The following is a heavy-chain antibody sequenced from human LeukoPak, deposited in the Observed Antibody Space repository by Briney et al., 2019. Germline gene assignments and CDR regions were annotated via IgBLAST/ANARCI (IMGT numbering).Heavy chain of an antibody. CDR1: GFTFGDYA. V-gene: IGHV3-49*03. J-gene: IGHJ5*02. CDR3: TRAMNLRLAAAWWFDP. CDR2: IRSKAYGGTT. Sequence: GGSLRLSWTASGFTFGDYAMSWFRQAPGKGLEWVGFIRSKAYGGTTEYAASVKGRFTISRDDSKSIAYLQMNSLKTEDTAVYYCTRAMNLRLAAAWWFDPWGQGTLVTVSS. D-gene: IGHD6-13*01.